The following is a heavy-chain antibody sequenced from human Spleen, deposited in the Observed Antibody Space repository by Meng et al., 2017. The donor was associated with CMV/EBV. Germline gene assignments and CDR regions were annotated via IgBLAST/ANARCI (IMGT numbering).Heavy chain of an antibody. CDR3: ASELAAGY. Sequence: GGSMRLSCAASGFTFSTYAMSWVRQAPGKGLEWVSAVTGSGYRTFYADSVTGRFTISRDNSRNTLYLQMNSLRAEDTAVYYCASELAAGYWGQGTLVTVSS. D-gene: IGHD6-25*01. V-gene: IGHV3-23*01. CDR2: VTGSGYRT. J-gene: IGHJ4*02. CDR1: GFTFSTYA.